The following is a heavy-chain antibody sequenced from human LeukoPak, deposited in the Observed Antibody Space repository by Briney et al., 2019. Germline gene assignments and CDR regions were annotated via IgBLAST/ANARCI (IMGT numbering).Heavy chain of an antibody. CDR1: GFTFSSYW. V-gene: IGHV3-7*03. CDR3: ARVGVRSSSPGYYYMDV. Sequence: GGSLRLSCAASGFTFSSYWMSWVRQAPGKGLEWVANIKQDGSEKYYVDSVKGRFTISRDNAKNSLYLQMNSLRSEDTAVYYCARVGVRSSSPGYYYMDVWGKGTTVTVSS. CDR2: IKQDGSEK. D-gene: IGHD6-6*01. J-gene: IGHJ6*03.